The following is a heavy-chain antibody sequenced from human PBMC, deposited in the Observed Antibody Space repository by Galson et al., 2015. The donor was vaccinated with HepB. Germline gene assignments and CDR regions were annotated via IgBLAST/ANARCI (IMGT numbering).Heavy chain of an antibody. Sequence: SVKVSCKVSGYTFTSYHINWVRQATGQGLEWMGWMNPNSGNTGYSQKFQGRVTMTTNTSISTAYMEMSSLRSEDTAVYYCARGLIKEIAVAGFDYWGQGTLVTVS. V-gene: IGHV1-8*01. CDR2: MNPNSGNT. CDR1: GYTFTSYH. J-gene: IGHJ4*02. CDR3: ARGLIKEIAVAGFDY. D-gene: IGHD6-19*01.